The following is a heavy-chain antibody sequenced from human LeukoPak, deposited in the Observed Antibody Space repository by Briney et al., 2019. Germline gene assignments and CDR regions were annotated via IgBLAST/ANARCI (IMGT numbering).Heavy chain of an antibody. CDR1: GYTLTELS. CDR3: ATGAPGTKPYYFDY. V-gene: IGHV1-24*01. J-gene: IGHJ4*02. CDR2: FDPEDGET. Sequence: ASVKVSCKVSGYTLTELSMHWVRQAPGKGLEWMGGFDPEDGETIYAQKFQGRVTMTEDTSTDTAYMELSSLRSEGTAVYYCATGAPGTKPYYFDYWGQGTLVTVSS.